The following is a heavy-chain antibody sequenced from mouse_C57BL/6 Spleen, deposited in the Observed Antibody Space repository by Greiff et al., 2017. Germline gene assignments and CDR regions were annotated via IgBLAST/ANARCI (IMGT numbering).Heavy chain of an antibody. CDR2: ISNGGGST. CDR3: ARHGGGYFDY. Sequence: EVQLQESGGGLVQPGGSLKLSCAASGFTFSDYYMYWVRQTPEKRLEWVAYISNGGGSTYYPDTVKGRFTISRDNAKNTLYLQMSRLKSEDTAMYYCARHGGGYFDYWGQGTTLTVSS. V-gene: IGHV5-12*01. CDR1: GFTFSDYY. J-gene: IGHJ2*01.